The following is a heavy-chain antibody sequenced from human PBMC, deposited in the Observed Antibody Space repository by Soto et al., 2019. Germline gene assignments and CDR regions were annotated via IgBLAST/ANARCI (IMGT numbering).Heavy chain of an antibody. CDR2: IWHHGGNK. J-gene: IGHJ6*02. Sequence: QMQLEESGGGVVQPGRSLRLSCVASGFTFSHYGMHWVRQAPGKGLEWVAVIWHHGGNKYYADSVKGRFTISRDNAMNTYYLQMESLIGVDTIVYYSLSGETQLVRRPSYGKDVWGRGTTDIVSS. D-gene: IGHD1-1*01. CDR3: LSGETQLVRRPSYGKDV. V-gene: IGHV3-33*03. CDR1: GFTFSHYG.